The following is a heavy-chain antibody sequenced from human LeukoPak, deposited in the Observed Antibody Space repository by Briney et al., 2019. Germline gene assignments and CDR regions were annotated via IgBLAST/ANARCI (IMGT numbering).Heavy chain of an antibody. CDR2: INHSGST. D-gene: IGHD2-15*01. CDR3: ARGGGIGYCSGGSCYGASYYYYYYGMDV. CDR1: GGSFSGYY. V-gene: IGHV4-34*01. Sequence: SETLSLTCAVYGGSFSGYYWSWIRQPPGKGLEWIGEINHSGSTNYNPPLKSRVTISVDTSKNQFSLKLSSVTAADTAVYYCARGGGIGYCSGGSCYGASYYYYYYGMDVWGQGTTVTVSS. J-gene: IGHJ6*02.